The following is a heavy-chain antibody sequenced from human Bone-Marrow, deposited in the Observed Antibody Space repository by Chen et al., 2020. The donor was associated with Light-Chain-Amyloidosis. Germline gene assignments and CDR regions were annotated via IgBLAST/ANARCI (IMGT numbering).Heavy chain of an antibody. J-gene: IGHJ6*03. Sequence: QVQLVQSGAEVKKPGASVKVSCKVSGYTLTELSMHWARQAPGKGLEWMGGFDPEDGETIYAQKFQGRVTMTEDTSTDTAYMELSSLRSEDTAVYYCATGRYYYDSSGYYYDYYYMDVWGKGTTVTVSS. D-gene: IGHD3-22*01. V-gene: IGHV1-24*01. CDR2: FDPEDGET. CDR3: ATGRYYYDSSGYYYDYYYMDV. CDR1: GYTLTELS.